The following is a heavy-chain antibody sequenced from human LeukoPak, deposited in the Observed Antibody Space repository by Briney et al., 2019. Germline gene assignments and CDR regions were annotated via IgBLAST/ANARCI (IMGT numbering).Heavy chain of an antibody. CDR3: TTDDCSGGSCYSPYFDY. CDR1: GFTFSNAW. D-gene: IGHD2-15*01. J-gene: IGHJ4*02. V-gene: IGHV3-15*01. CDR2: XXXXTDGGTT. Sequence: GGSLRLSCAASGFTFSNAWMSWVRQAPGKGLXXXXXXXXXTDGGTTDYAAPVKGRFTISRDDSKNTLYLQMDSLKTEDTAVYYCTTDDCSGGSCYSPYFDYWGQGTLVTVSS.